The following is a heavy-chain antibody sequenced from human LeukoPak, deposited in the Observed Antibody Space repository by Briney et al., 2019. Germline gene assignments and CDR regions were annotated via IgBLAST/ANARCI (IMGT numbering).Heavy chain of an antibody. CDR3: ARVPVVPAANDYYYYYGMDV. V-gene: IGHV4-59*01. D-gene: IGHD2-2*01. CDR2: IYYSGST. Sequence: SETLSLTCTVSGGSLSSYYWSWIRQPPGKGLEWIGYIYYSGSTNYNPSLKSRVTISVDTSKNQFSLKLSSVTAADTAVYYCARVPVVPAANDYYYYYGMDVWGQGTTVTVSS. CDR1: GGSLSSYY. J-gene: IGHJ6*02.